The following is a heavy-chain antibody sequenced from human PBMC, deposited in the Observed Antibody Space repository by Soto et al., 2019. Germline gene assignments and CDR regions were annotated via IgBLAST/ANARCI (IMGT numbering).Heavy chain of an antibody. D-gene: IGHD1-26*01. J-gene: IGHJ4*01. Sequence: PSQTLSLTCAITRDSVSSNSAGWSWVRHSPSRGLEWLGRTYYRSKWYYEYAVSVRGRITINPDTSKNQYSLQLNSVTPEDTAVYFCARGEQYSGRIFDYWGQGTLVTVSS. V-gene: IGHV6-1*01. CDR3: ARGEQYSGRIFDY. CDR2: TYYRSKWYY. CDR1: RDSVSSNSAG.